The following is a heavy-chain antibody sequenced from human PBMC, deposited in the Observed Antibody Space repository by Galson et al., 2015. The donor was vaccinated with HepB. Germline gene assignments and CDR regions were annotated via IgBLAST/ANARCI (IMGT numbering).Heavy chain of an antibody. CDR1: GYTFTGYY. CDR2: INPNSGGT. J-gene: IGHJ4*02. CDR3: ARDPCSSTSCYVGY. Sequence: SVKVSCKASGYTFTGYYMHWVRQAPGQGLEWMGRINPNSGGTNYAQKFQGRVTMTRDTSISTAYMELSRLRSDDTAVYYCARDPCSSTSCYVGYWGQGTLVTVSS. D-gene: IGHD2-2*01. V-gene: IGHV1-2*06.